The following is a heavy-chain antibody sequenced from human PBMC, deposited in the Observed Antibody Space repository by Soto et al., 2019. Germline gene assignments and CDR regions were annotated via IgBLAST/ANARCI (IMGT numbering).Heavy chain of an antibody. CDR1: GFTFSSYS. Sequence: GGSLRLSCAASGFTFSSYSMNWVRQAPGKGLEWVSYISSSSSTIYYADSVKGRFTISRDNAKNSLYLQMNSLRDEDTAVYYCARHDFWSGAAGYYYYYYGMDVWGQGTTVTVSS. D-gene: IGHD3-3*01. J-gene: IGHJ6*02. CDR3: ARHDFWSGAAGYYYYYYGMDV. CDR2: ISSSSSTI. V-gene: IGHV3-48*02.